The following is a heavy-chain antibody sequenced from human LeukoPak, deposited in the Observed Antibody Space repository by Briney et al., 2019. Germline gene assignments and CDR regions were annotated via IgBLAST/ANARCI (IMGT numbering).Heavy chain of an antibody. Sequence: GGSLRLSCTASGFTFSTYDIHWVRQTARKGLEWVSLIGTAGDTYYTDSVKARFTISRENAKNSVFLQMNSLTAGDTAVYFCARVLAVAGRNWYFDLWGRGTLVTVSS. CDR2: IGTAGDT. D-gene: IGHD6-19*01. V-gene: IGHV3-13*04. CDR1: GFTFSTYD. CDR3: ARVLAVAGRNWYFDL. J-gene: IGHJ2*01.